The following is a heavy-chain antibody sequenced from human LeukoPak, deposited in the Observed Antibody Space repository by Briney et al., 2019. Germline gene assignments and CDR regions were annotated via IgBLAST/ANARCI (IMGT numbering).Heavy chain of an antibody. CDR3: ARDSGDGYVD. V-gene: IGHV3-21*01. CDR2: ISSSSSYI. J-gene: IGHJ4*02. D-gene: IGHD5-24*01. Sequence: GGSLRLSCAASGFTFSSYSMNWVRQAPGKGLEWVSSISSSSSYIYYADSVKGRFTISRDNAKNSLYLQMNSLRSEDTAVYYCARDSGDGYVDWGQGTLVTVSS. CDR1: GFTFSSYS.